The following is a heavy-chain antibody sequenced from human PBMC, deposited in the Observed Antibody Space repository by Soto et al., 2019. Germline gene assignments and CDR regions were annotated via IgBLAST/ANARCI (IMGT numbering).Heavy chain of an antibody. CDR2: IDPSDSQT. J-gene: IGHJ4*02. CDR1: GYSFSCYW. CDR3: ARQIYDSDTGPNFQYYFDS. D-gene: IGHD3-22*01. V-gene: IGHV5-10-1*01. Sequence: GESLTISCTCSGYSFSCYWITWVRQKPGKGLEWMGRIDPSDSQTYYSPSFRGHATISATKSITTVFLQWSSLRASDTAMYYCARQIYDSDTGPNFQYYFDSWGQGNPVTVSS.